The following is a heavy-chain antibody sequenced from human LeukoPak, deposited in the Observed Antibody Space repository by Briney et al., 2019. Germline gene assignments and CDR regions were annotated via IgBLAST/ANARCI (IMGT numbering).Heavy chain of an antibody. CDR2: IRGKRGRQ. V-gene: IGHV3-23*01. CDR1: GFTLNSYA. CDR3: AKVFGANTGGATDACDI. D-gene: IGHD1-26*01. J-gene: IGHJ3*02. Sequence: GGSLRLSCEASGFTLNSYAMRLDRQARGEGLELVSAIRGKRGRQLHADSLKGRFTISRDNSKKTLSLPMNSLRAEDTAVYHWAKVFGANTGGATDACDIWGQGTMVSVSS.